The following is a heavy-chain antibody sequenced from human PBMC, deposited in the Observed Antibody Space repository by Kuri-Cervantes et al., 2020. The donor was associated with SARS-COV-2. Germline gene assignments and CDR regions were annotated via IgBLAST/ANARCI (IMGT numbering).Heavy chain of an antibody. CDR3: ATAVWGIYYYYGMDV. CDR1: GFTFSDYY. D-gene: IGHD3-16*01. V-gene: IGHV3-23*01. J-gene: IGHJ6*02. CDR2: ISGSGGST. Sequence: GESLKISCAASGFTFSDYYMSWVRQAPGKGLEWVSAISGSGGSTYYADSVKGRFTISRDNAKNSLYLQMNSLRAEDTAVYYCATAVWGIYYYYGMDVWGQGTTVTVSS.